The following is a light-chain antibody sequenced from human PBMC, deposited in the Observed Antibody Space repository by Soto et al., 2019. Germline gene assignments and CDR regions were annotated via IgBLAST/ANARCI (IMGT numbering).Light chain of an antibody. V-gene: IGKV3-15*01. CDR1: QSISGA. Sequence: EIVLTQSPGTLSPSPGERATLSCRASQSISGALAWYQQKPGQAPRLLIYGASTRATGIPARFSGSGSGTEFTLTISSLQSEDFAVYYCQQYNNWPRTFGQGTKVDIK. CDR3: QQYNNWPRT. J-gene: IGKJ1*01. CDR2: GAS.